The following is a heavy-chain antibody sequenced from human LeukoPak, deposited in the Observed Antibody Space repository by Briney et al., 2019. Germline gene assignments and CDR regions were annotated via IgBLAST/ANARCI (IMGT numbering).Heavy chain of an antibody. J-gene: IGHJ4*02. CDR2: FYYSGGT. CDR3: ARSRAVISALGYFDY. V-gene: IGHV4-59*01. CDR1: GGSISSYY. Sequence: SETLSLTCTVSGGSISSYYWSWIRQPPGKGLEYIGYFYYSGGTSYNPSLKSRVTISVDTSKNQFSLKLNSVTAADTAVYYCARSRAVISALGYFDYWGQGTLVTVSS. D-gene: IGHD3-3*01.